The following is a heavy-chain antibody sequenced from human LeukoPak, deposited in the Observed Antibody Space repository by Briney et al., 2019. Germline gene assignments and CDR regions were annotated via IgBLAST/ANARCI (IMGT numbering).Heavy chain of an antibody. CDR3: ARGVGYCSGGSCYEVYDY. CDR2: IYPGDSDT. CDR1: GDSFTSYW. J-gene: IGHJ4*02. D-gene: IGHD2-15*01. V-gene: IGHV5-51*01. Sequence: GESLKISCKGSGDSFTSYWIGWVRQMPGKGLVWMGIIYPGDSDTRYSPSFQGQVTISADKSISTAYLQWSSLKASDTAMYYCARGVGYCSGGSCYEVYDYWGQGTLVTVSS.